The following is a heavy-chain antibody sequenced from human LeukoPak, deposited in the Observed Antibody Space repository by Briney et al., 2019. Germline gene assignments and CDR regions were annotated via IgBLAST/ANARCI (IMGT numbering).Heavy chain of an antibody. D-gene: IGHD3-3*01. Sequence: GGSLRLSCAASGFTFSDYYMSWIRQAPGKGLEWVSYTSGSSSTIYYADSVKGRFTISRDNSKNTLYLQMNSLRAEDTAVYYCARPVLRFLEWLLPQDYFDYWGQGTLVTVSS. CDR3: ARPVLRFLEWLLPQDYFDY. V-gene: IGHV3-11*04. CDR1: GFTFSDYY. CDR2: TSGSSSTI. J-gene: IGHJ4*02.